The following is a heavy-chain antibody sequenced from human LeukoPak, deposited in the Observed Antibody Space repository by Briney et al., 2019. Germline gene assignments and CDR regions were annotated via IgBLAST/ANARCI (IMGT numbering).Heavy chain of an antibody. CDR3: VRDMNSAGMRSYYYYYGMDV. CDR2: IKSDGSST. J-gene: IGHJ6*02. D-gene: IGHD6-19*01. V-gene: IGHV3-74*01. Sequence: GGSLRLSCAASGFTFSTYWMYWVRQAPGKGLVWVSRIKSDGSSTSYADSVKGRSTISRDNAKNTLYLQMNSLRAEDTAVYYCVRDMNSAGMRSYYYYYGMDVWGQGTTVTVSS. CDR1: GFTFSTYW.